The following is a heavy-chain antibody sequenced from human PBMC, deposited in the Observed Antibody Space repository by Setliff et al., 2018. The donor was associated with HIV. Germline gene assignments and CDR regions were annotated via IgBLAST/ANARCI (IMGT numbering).Heavy chain of an antibody. CDR2: INWNGASA. Sequence: RGESLKISCAASGFTFDDCAMSWVRQVPGKGLEWVSGINWNGASAGYADSVKGRVTISRDNAKNSLYLQMNSLRAEDTALYYCARDQIYYDSRYYYYMDVWGKGTTVTVSS. D-gene: IGHD3-22*01. V-gene: IGHV3-20*04. CDR1: GFTFDDCA. J-gene: IGHJ6*03. CDR3: ARDQIYYDSRYYYYMDV.